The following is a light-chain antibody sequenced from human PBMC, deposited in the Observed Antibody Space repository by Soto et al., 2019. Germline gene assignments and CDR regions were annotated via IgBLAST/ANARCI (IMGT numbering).Light chain of an antibody. J-gene: IGKJ4*01. CDR3: QQYNSYGLT. CDR1: QSISSW. V-gene: IGKV1-5*01. Sequence: IPMTQSPSTLSASVGDRVTITCRASQSISSWLAWYQQKPGKAPKLLIYDASSLKSGVPSRFSGSGSGTEFTLTISSLQPDDFATYYCQQYNSYGLTFGGGTKVEIK. CDR2: DAS.